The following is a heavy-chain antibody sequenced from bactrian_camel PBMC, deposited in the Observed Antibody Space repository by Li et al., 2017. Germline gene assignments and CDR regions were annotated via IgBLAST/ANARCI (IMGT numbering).Heavy chain of an antibody. CDR3: TRDRGLAVPAGSFDY. D-gene: IGHD6*01. J-gene: IGHJ6*01. V-gene: IGHV3S40*01. CDR1: GFTFSPNY. Sequence: VQLVESGGGLVQPGGSLRLSCTLSGFTFSPNYMSWVRQAPGKGLEWVATINYAGDSTYYADSVKGRFIISRDDAKNAVILQLNSLKTEDTAMYYCTRDRGLAVPAGSFDYWAQGTQVTVS. CDR2: INYAGDST.